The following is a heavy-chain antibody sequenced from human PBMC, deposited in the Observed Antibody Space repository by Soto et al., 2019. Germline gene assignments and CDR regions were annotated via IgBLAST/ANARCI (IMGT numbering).Heavy chain of an antibody. CDR1: RVTYVNFL. Sequence: HGGTLRISCGASRVTYVNFLMRWVRQPPGKGLEWVSTITESGGDTYYTDSVKGRFTISRDNSKNTLYLQMTSLRAEDTALYYCTRASSDRNHMEVWGPGTTVTVSS. CDR3: TRASSDRNHMEV. J-gene: IGHJ6*02. V-gene: IGHV3-23*01. CDR2: ITESGGDT.